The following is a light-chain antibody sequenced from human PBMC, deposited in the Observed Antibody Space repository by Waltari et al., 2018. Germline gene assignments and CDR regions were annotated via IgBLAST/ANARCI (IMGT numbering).Light chain of an antibody. J-gene: IGKJ3*01. CDR2: DAY. CDR3: QRYDNLPVFA. V-gene: IGKV1-33*01. CDR1: QDISNY. Sequence: DIQLTQSPYSLSASVGDRVTITCRASQDISNYLNWYQQKPGKAPNLLIYDAYILETGVPSRFSGSQSGTDFTLTISSLLPEDIATYYCQRYDNLPVFAFGPGTKVDVK.